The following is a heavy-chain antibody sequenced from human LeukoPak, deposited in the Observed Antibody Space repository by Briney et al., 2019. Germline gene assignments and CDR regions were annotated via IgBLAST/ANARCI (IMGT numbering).Heavy chain of an antibody. D-gene: IGHD6-13*01. Sequence: SQTLSLTCSVSGGSVSSASYYWSWIRQPAGKGLEWIGHIYPSGTTNYNPSLKSRVTISIDTSKNQFSLILSSVTAADTAVYYCALQGETGTVDYWGQGTLVTVSS. CDR1: GGSVSSASYY. CDR2: IYPSGTT. CDR3: ALQGETGTVDY. V-gene: IGHV4-61*09. J-gene: IGHJ4*02.